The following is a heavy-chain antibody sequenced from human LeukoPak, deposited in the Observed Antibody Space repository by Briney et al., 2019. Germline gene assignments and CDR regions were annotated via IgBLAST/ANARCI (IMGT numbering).Heavy chain of an antibody. V-gene: IGHV3-30*18. CDR2: ISYDGSNK. CDR1: GFTFSSYG. CDR3: AKDPERYFDWLSDTRDYGMDV. J-gene: IGHJ6*04. D-gene: IGHD3-9*01. Sequence: GGSLRLSCAASGFTFSSYGMHWVRQAPGKGLEWVAVISYDGSNKYYADSVKGRFTISRDNSKNTLYLQMNSLRAGDTAVYYCAKDPERYFDWLSDTRDYGMDVWGKGTTVTVSS.